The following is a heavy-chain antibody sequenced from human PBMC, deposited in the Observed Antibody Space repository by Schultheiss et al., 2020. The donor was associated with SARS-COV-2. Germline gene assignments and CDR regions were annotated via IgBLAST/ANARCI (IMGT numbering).Heavy chain of an antibody. V-gene: IGHV4-61*08. CDR2: IYYSGST. Sequence: SETLSLTCTVSGGSISSGGYYWSWIRQHPGKGLEWIGYIYYSGSTNYNPSLKSRVTISVDTSKNQFSLKLSSVTAADTAVYYCARDHIVVVPAAIDYYYYGMDVWGQGTTVTVSS. J-gene: IGHJ6*02. CDR3: ARDHIVVVPAAIDYYYYGMDV. CDR1: GGSISSGGYY. D-gene: IGHD2-2*01.